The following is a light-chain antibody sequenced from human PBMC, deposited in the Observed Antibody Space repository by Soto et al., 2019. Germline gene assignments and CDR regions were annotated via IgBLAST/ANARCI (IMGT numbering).Light chain of an antibody. Sequence: EIVLTQSPGALVLSPGDRATLSCRASQSVSISFLAWYQHKAGQAPRLLIFGTSTRAPGTPDRFTGSGSGTYFTLTITRLKPEDFSLYYCNQYADSPQTFGQGIK. CDR1: QSVSISF. J-gene: IGKJ1*01. CDR2: GTS. V-gene: IGKV3-20*01. CDR3: NQYADSPQT.